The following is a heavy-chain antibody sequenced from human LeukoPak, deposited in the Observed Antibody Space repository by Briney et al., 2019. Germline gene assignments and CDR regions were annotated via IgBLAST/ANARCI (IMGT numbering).Heavy chain of an antibody. J-gene: IGHJ4*02. CDR2: VIPILGIA. V-gene: IGHV1-69*04. CDR3: ATSIVVVPAPLDY. Sequence: SVKVSCKASGGTFSSYAISWVRQAPGQGLEWMGRVIPILGIANYAQKFQGRVTITADKSTSTAYMELSSLRSEDTAVYYCATSIVVVPAPLDYWGQGTLVTVSS. D-gene: IGHD2-2*01. CDR1: GGTFSSYA.